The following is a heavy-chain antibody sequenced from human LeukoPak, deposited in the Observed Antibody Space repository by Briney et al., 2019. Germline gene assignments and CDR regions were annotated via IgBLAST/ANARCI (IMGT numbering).Heavy chain of an antibody. V-gene: IGHV3-30*18. J-gene: IGHJ3*02. CDR1: GFTFSSYG. D-gene: IGHD3-22*01. CDR3: AKDGDHYDPLPDAFDI. CDR2: MSYDGSKK. Sequence: GRSLRLSCAASGFTFSSYGMHWVRQAPGKGLEWVAVMSYDGSKKYYADSVKGRFTISRDNSKNTLYLQMNSLRAEDTAVYYCAKDGDHYDPLPDAFDIWGQGTMVTVSS.